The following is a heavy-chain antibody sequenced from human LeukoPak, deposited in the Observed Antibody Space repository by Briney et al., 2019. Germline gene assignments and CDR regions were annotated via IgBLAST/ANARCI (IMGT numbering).Heavy chain of an antibody. J-gene: IGHJ4*02. CDR1: GYAFTDYY. CDR3: ARQRRYCGGDCYSGYFDY. V-gene: IGHV5-51*01. CDR2: IYPADSDT. Sequence: GESLKISCQGSGYAFTDYYIGWVRQMPGKGLEWMGIIYPADSDTRYSPSFQGQATISADKSISTAYLQWRSLKASDTAMYFCARQRRYCGGDCYSGYFDYWGQGTLVTVSS. D-gene: IGHD2-21*02.